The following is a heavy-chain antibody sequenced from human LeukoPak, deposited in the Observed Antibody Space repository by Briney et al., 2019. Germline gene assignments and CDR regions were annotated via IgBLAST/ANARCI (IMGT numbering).Heavy chain of an antibody. CDR1: GFIFSTYW. CDR3: ARIAALYYYYMVV. J-gene: IGHJ6*03. D-gene: IGHD6-13*01. V-gene: IGHV3-7*01. Sequence: GGSLRLSCAASGFIFSTYWMSWVRQAPGKGLEWVANIRQDGSEEYYVDSVKGRFTISRDNAKNSLYLQMNSLRAEDSAVYYCARIAALYYYYMVVWGKGTTVTVSS. CDR2: IRQDGSEE.